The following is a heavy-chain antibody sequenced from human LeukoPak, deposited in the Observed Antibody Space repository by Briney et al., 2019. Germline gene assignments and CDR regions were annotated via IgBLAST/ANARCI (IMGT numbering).Heavy chain of an antibody. CDR1: GFTFDDYA. CDR2: ISWNSGSI. D-gene: IGHD1-1*01. J-gene: IGHJ3*02. Sequence: SLRLSCAASGFTFDDYAMHWVRQAPGKGLEWVSGISWNSGSIGYADSVKGRFTISRDNAKNSLYLQMNSLRAEDTALYYCAKDIRGDDSGAFDIWGQGTMVTVSS. V-gene: IGHV3-9*01. CDR3: AKDIRGDDSGAFDI.